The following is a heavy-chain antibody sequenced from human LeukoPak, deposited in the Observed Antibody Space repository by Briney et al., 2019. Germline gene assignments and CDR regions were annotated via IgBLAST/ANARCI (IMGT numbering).Heavy chain of an antibody. CDR1: GGSISSYY. CDR2: IYTSGST. Sequence: PSETLSLTCTVSGGSISSYYWSWIRQPAGKGLEWIGRIYTSGSTNYNPSLKSRVTMSVDTSKNQFSLKLSSVTAADTAVYYCAVSIAAAGTFAGDYYYYYGMDVWGQGTTVTVSS. D-gene: IGHD6-13*01. J-gene: IGHJ6*02. CDR3: AVSIAAAGTFAGDYYYYYGMDV. V-gene: IGHV4-4*07.